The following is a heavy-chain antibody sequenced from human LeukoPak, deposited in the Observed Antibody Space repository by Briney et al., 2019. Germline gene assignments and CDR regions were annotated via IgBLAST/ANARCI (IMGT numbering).Heavy chain of an antibody. CDR3: ARRGGVPAAIQSDNWFDP. D-gene: IGHD2-2*01. J-gene: IGHJ5*02. CDR1: GYTFSSYA. CDR2: IRGSGGST. V-gene: IGHV3-23*01. Sequence: PGGSLRLTCAASGYTFSSYAMSWVRQAPGKGLEWVSAIRGSGGSTYYADSVKGRFTISRDNSKNTLYLQMNSLRAEDTAVYYCARRGGVPAAIQSDNWFDPWGQGTLVSVSS.